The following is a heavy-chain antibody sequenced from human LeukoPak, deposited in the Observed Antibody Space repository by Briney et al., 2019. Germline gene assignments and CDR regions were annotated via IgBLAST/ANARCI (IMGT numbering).Heavy chain of an antibody. V-gene: IGHV1-8*01. CDR3: ARTGIVVEHYYYGMDV. CDR1: GYTFTSYD. Sequence: ASVKVSCKASGYTFTSYDINWVRQATGQGLEWMGWVNPNSGNTGYAQKFQGRVTMTRNTSISTAYMELSSLRSEDTAVYYCARTGIVVEHYYYGMDVWGQGTTVTVSS. J-gene: IGHJ6*02. CDR2: VNPNSGNT. D-gene: IGHD2-2*01.